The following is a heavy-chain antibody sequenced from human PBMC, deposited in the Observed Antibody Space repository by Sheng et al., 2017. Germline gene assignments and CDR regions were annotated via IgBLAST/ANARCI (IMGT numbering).Heavy chain of an antibody. CDR1: GYSISRGYY. J-gene: IGHJ4*02. CDR2: IYYSGSV. Sequence: QVHLQESGPGLVKPSETLSLTCAASGYSISRGYYWVWIRQPPGKGLEWIGSIYYSGSVQYNPSLKSRVTISLDTSKNHFSLKLTSVTAADTAVYYCARDRGPEGTGITWGQGTLVTGLL. V-gene: IGHV4-38-2*02. D-gene: IGHD3-16*01. CDR3: ARDRGPEGTGIT.